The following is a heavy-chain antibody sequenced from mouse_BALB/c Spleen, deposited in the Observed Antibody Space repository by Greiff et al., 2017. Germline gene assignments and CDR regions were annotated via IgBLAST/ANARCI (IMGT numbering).Heavy chain of an antibody. CDR2: ISSGGST. CDR3: ARGDYGSSYGYFDV. J-gene: IGHJ1*01. D-gene: IGHD1-1*01. CDR1: GFTFSSYA. Sequence: EVMLVESGGGLVQPGGSLKLSCAASGFTFSSYAMSWVRQTPEKRLEWVASISSGGSTYYPDSVKGRFTISRDNARNILYLQMSSLRSEDTAMYYCARGDYGSSYGYFDVWGAGTTVTVSS. V-gene: IGHV5-6-5*01.